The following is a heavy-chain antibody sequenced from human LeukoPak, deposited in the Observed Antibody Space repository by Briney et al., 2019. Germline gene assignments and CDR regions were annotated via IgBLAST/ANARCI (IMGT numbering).Heavy chain of an antibody. D-gene: IGHD3-16*01. J-gene: IGHJ4*02. V-gene: IGHV3-7*01. CDR2: TREDGSEK. CDR3: ARGALGFDY. Sequence: GGSLRLSCTASGFTFSTYWMSWVRQAPGKGLEWVANTREDGSEKYYLDSVKGRFTISRDNANNSLYLQINSLRAEDTAVYYCARGALGFDYWGQGTLVTVSS. CDR1: GFTFSTYW.